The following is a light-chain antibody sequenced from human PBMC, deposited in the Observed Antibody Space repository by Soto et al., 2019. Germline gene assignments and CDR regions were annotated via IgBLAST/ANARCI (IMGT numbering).Light chain of an antibody. CDR3: QVWDSSGDWI. CDR2: NDN. J-gene: IGLJ2*01. V-gene: IGLV3-21*02. Sequence: SSELTQSSSVSVDTGQTARITCGGNNIGSKRVHWYQHKAGQAPVLAVYNDNVRPSWIPERFSCSNSGNTATLIISRVEGGYEEDYYCQVWDSSGDWIFGGGTKLTVL. CDR1: NIGSKR.